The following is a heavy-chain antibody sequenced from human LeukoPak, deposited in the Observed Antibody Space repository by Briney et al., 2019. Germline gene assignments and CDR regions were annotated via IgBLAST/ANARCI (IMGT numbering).Heavy chain of an antibody. CDR2: IYYSGTT. CDR1: GDSISSGDYY. V-gene: IGHV4-30-4*08. D-gene: IGHD5-24*01. CDR3: ARIPDGYTPPDAFDI. J-gene: IGHJ3*02. Sequence: SETLSLTCTVSGDSISSGDYYWSWIRQPPGKGLEWIGYIYYSGTTYYNPFLKSRLTISVDTSKNQFSLKLSSVTAADTAVYYCARIPDGYTPPDAFDIWGQGTMVTVSS.